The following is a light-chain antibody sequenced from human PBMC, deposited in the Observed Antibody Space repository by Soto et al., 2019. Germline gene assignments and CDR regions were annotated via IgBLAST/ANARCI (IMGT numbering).Light chain of an antibody. CDR3: SSYTDSRNYV. J-gene: IGLJ1*01. CDR1: SSDVGGYDY. CDR2: EVT. V-gene: IGLV2-8*01. Sequence: QSVLTQPPSASGSPGQSVTISCTGTSSDVGGYDYVSWYQQRPGKAPKLLIHEVTKRPSGVPDRFSGSKSGNTASLTVSGLQAEDEADYSCSSYTDSRNYVFGTGTKVTVL.